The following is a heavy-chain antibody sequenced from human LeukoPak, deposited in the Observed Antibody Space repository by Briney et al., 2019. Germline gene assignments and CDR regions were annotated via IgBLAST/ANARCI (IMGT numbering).Heavy chain of an antibody. J-gene: IGHJ5*02. Sequence: GGSLRLSCAASGFTFRSYNMNWVRQAPGKGLEWISYISYSSTTIYYADSVKGRFTISRDNAKNSLYLQMNNLRAEDTALYYCASFNIINYFDPWGQGTLVTVSS. CDR3: ASFNIINYFDP. CDR1: GFTFRSYN. CDR2: ISYSSTTI. V-gene: IGHV3-48*01. D-gene: IGHD5-24*01.